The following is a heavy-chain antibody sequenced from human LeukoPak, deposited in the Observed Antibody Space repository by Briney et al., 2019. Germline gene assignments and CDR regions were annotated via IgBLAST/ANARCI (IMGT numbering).Heavy chain of an antibody. D-gene: IGHD3-3*02. V-gene: IGHV1-18*04. CDR2: ISVHNGIT. J-gene: IGHJ6*04. CDR1: GYTFAGYG. CDR3: ARHGVRGGGRASAFTDFHFYYGMDV. Sequence: ASVKVSCKASGYTFAGYGISWVRQAPGQGLEWMGWISVHNGITKYAQRLQGRVTMTTDTSTAYMELRGLRSDDTAVYYCARHGVRGGGRASAFTDFHFYYGMDVWGKGTTVTVSS.